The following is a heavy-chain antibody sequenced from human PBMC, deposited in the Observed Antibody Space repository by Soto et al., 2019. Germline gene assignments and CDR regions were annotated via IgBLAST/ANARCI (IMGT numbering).Heavy chain of an antibody. CDR1: GYTFTSYG. V-gene: IGHV1-18*01. J-gene: IGHJ4*02. CDR3: AIGGSFEYSGSSFDY. Sequence: GASVKVSCKASGYTFTSYGISWVRQAPGQGLEWMGWISAYNGNTNYAQKLQGRVTMTTDTSTSTAYMELRSLRSDDTAVYYCAIGGSFEYSGSSFDYWGQGTLVTVSS. CDR2: ISAYNGNT. D-gene: IGHD6-6*01.